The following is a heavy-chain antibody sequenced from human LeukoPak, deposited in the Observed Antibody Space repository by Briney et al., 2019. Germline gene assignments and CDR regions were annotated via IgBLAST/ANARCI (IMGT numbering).Heavy chain of an antibody. D-gene: IGHD6-13*01. CDR1: GFTFKNYN. CDR2: ITISSTTI. Sequence: GGSLRLSCAASGFTFKNYNMNWVRQAPGKGLEWISYITISSTTIYYADSVKGRFTISRDSAKNSLYLQMNSLRVEDTAVYYCARETPDSSSWTVFDYWGQGTLVTVSS. V-gene: IGHV3-48*01. CDR3: ARETPDSSSWTVFDY. J-gene: IGHJ4*02.